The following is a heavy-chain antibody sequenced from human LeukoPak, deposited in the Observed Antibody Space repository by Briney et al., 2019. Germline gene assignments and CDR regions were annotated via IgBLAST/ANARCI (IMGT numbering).Heavy chain of an antibody. CDR2: TYYRSNLYK. CDR1: GDSVSSNSAT. D-gene: IGHD3-22*01. V-gene: IGHV6-1*01. Sequence: SQTLSLTCALSGDSVSSNSATWSWIRQSRSRGLEWLGRTYYRSNLYKGYAGAVKNRITTNPDTSNNQFSLQLNSVTPEDTAVYYCARSTSGYLREWGQGTLVTVSS. CDR3: ARSTSGYLRE. J-gene: IGHJ4*02.